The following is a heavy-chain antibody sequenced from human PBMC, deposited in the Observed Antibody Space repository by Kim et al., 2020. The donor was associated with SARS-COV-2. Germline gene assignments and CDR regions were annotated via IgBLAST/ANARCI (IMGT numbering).Heavy chain of an antibody. CDR2: T. CDR3: ARDCKVSSLDY. V-gene: IGHV3-74*01. J-gene: IGHJ4*02. Sequence: TTYADSVKGRFTISRDNAKNTLYLQMNSLRVEDTAVYYCARDCKVSSLDYWGQGTLVTVSS. D-gene: IGHD2-15*01.